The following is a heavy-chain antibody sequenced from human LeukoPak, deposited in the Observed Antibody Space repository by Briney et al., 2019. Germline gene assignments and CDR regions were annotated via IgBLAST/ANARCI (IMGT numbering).Heavy chain of an antibody. CDR3: VKSFFGHYFY. CDR1: GFTFSTYA. CDR2: ITGDGGTT. V-gene: IGHV3-64D*09. Sequence: PGGSLRLSCSASGFTFSTYAMHWVRQAPGKGLEYVSAITGDGGTTYYADSVKGRFTISRDNSKNTLYLQMSSLRADDTTVYYCVKSFFGHYFYWGQGTLVTVSS. J-gene: IGHJ4*02. D-gene: IGHD3-3*01.